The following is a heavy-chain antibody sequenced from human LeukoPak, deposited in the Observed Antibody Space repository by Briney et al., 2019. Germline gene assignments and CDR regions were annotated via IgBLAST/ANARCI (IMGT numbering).Heavy chain of an antibody. J-gene: IGHJ4*02. Sequence: SVKVSCKASGGTFSSYTISWVRQAPGQGLEWMGRIIPIVGIANYAQKFQGRVTITADKSTSTAYMELSSLRSEDTAVYYCARGRGRITIFGVVTKDYFDYWGQGTLVTVSS. CDR3: ARGRGRITIFGVVTKDYFDY. V-gene: IGHV1-69*02. CDR2: IIPIVGIA. D-gene: IGHD3-3*01. CDR1: GGTFSSYT.